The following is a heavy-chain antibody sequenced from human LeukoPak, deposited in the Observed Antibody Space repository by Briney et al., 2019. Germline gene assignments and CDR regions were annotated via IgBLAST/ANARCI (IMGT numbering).Heavy chain of an antibody. Sequence: RGSLTLSCTASRFTFTTFSLHWVRQARGKGMEFVSAIHYNGGQTNYADSVKGRFTISRDNSKNTLYIRVGSLRIEDMGVSHCARKPGNGYAFDLWGQGTVVTVAT. CDR2: IHYNGGQT. J-gene: IGHJ3*01. CDR3: ARKPGNGYAFDL. D-gene: IGHD5-18*01. CDR1: RFTFTTFS. V-gene: IGHV3-64*02.